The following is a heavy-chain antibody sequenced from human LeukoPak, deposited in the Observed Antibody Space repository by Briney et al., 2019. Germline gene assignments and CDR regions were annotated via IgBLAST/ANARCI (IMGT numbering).Heavy chain of an antibody. CDR1: GFTFSSYG. CDR3: TKDSAGFGELSCFDY. J-gene: IGHJ4*02. CDR2: IRYDGSNK. V-gene: IGHV3-30*02. D-gene: IGHD3-10*01. Sequence: GGSLILSCAASGFTFSSYGMHWVRQAPGKGLEWVAFIRYDGSNKYYADSVKGRFTISRDNSKNTLYLQMNSLRAEDTAVYYCTKDSAGFGELSCFDYWGQGTLVTVSS.